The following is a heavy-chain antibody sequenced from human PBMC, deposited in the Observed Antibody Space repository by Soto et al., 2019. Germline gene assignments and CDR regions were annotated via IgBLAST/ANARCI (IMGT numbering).Heavy chain of an antibody. D-gene: IGHD3-3*01. Sequence: GGSLRLSCAASGFTFSSYSMNWVRQAPGKGLEWVSSISSSSSYIYYADSVKGRFTISRDNAKNSLYLQMNSLRAEDTAVYYCARDHRITIPAPSREGTADYYYYGMDVWGQGTTVTVSS. CDR1: GFTFSSYS. CDR2: ISSSSSYI. CDR3: ARDHRITIPAPSREGTADYYYYGMDV. J-gene: IGHJ6*02. V-gene: IGHV3-21*01.